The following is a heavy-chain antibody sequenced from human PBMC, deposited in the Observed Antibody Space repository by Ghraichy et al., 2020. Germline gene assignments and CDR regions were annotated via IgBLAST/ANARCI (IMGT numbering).Heavy chain of an antibody. D-gene: IGHD6-13*01. V-gene: IGHV3-21*01. CDR3: ARDSPRGYPSGY. CDR1: GFTFSSYS. CDR2: ISSSSSYI. J-gene: IGHJ4*02. Sequence: GGSLRLSCAASGFTFSSYSMNWVRQAPGKGLEWVSSISSSSSYIYYADSVKGRFTISRDNAKNSLYLQMNSLRAEDTAVYYCARDSPRGYPSGYWGQGTLVTVSS.